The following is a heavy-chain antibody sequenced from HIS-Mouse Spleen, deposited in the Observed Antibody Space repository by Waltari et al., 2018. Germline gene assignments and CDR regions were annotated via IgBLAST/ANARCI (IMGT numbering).Heavy chain of an antibody. CDR1: GYSISSGYY. J-gene: IGHJ3*02. Sequence: QVQLQESGPGLVKPSETLSLTCTVSGYSISSGYYWGWIRQPPGKGLEWIGSIYHSGNTYYQPSLKSRVTISVDTSKNQFSLKLSSVTAADTAVYYCASSYSSPPFDIWGQGTMVTVSS. D-gene: IGHD6-19*01. CDR3: ASSYSSPPFDI. V-gene: IGHV4-38-2*02. CDR2: IYHSGNT.